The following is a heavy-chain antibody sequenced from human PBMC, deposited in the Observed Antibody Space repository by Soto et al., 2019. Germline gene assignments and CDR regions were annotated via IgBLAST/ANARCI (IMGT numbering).Heavy chain of an antibody. CDR1: GLTFNIYA. CDR3: ARDHAYSAYWAFDY. V-gene: IGHV3-23*01. CDR2: ISGSGGST. D-gene: IGHD3-16*01. J-gene: IGHJ4*02. Sequence: GGSLRLCCAASGLTFNIYAMSWVRQAPGKGLEWVSAISGSGGSTYYADSVKGRFTISRGNSKNTLYLQMNSLRAEDTAVYYCARDHAYSAYWAFDYWGQGALVTVSS.